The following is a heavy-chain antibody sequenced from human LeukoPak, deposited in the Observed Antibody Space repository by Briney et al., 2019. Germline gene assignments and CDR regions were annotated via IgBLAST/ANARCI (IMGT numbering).Heavy chain of an antibody. J-gene: IGHJ4*02. D-gene: IGHD3-10*01. CDR1: GLTFSSYA. CDR2: ISGSGGST. V-gene: IGHV3-23*01. Sequence: GGSLRLTCAASGLTFSSYAMNWVRQAPGKGLEWVSAISGSGGSTFYADSVKGRFTISRDNSKNTLYLQMNSLRAEDTALYYCAKAYASGTYYIDYWGQGTLVTVSS. CDR3: AKAYASGTYYIDY.